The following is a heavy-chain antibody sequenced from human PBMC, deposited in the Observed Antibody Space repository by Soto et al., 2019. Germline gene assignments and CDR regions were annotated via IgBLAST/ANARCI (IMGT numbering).Heavy chain of an antibody. CDR2: ISYDGSNK. CDR3: AKGLWFGELPFDAFDI. Sequence: QVQLVESGGGVVQPGRSLRLSCAASGFTFSSYGMHWVRQAPGKGLEWVAVISYDGSNKYYADSVKGRFTISRDNSKNTLYLPMNSLRAEDTAVYYCAKGLWFGELPFDAFDIWGQGTMVTVSS. V-gene: IGHV3-30*18. D-gene: IGHD3-10*01. CDR1: GFTFSSYG. J-gene: IGHJ3*02.